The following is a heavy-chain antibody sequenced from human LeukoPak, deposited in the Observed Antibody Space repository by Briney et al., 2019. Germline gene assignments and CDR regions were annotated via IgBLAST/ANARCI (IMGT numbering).Heavy chain of an antibody. D-gene: IGHD6-13*01. CDR1: GYTFTSYD. CDR3: ARDSIRQQLYYFDY. V-gene: IGHV1-8*03. CDR2: MNPNSGNT. Sequence: ASVKVSCKASGYTFTSYDINWVRQATGQGLEWMGWMNPNSGNTGYAQKFQGRVTITRNTSISTAYMELSSLRSEDTAVYYCARDSIRQQLYYFDYWGQGTLVTVSS. J-gene: IGHJ4*02.